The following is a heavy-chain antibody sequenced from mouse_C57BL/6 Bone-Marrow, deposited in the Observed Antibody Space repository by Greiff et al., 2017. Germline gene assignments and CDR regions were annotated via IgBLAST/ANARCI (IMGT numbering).Heavy chain of an antibody. CDR2: ISDGGSYT. Sequence: EVKLVESGGGLVKPGGSLKLSCAASGFTFSSYAMSWVRQTPEKRLEWVATISDGGSYTYYPDNVKGRFTISRDNAKKNLYLQMSHLKSEDTAMYYCARDRDYDYSYAMDYWGQGTSVTVSS. J-gene: IGHJ4*01. CDR3: ARDRDYDYSYAMDY. V-gene: IGHV5-4*01. D-gene: IGHD2-4*01. CDR1: GFTFSSYA.